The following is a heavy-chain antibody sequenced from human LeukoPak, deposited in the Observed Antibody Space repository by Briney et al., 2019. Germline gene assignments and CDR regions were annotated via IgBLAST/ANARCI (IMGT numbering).Heavy chain of an antibody. J-gene: IGHJ4*02. CDR2: ISGSGGST. CDR1: GFTFSSYA. D-gene: IGHD5-18*01. V-gene: IGHV3-23*01. Sequence: PGRSLRLSCAASGFTFSSYAMSWVRQAPGKGLEWVSAISGSGGSTYYADSVKGRFTISRDNSKNTLYLQMNSLRAEDTAVYYCAKDSPSIQLWHYYFDYWGQGTLVTVSS. CDR3: AKDSPSIQLWHYYFDY.